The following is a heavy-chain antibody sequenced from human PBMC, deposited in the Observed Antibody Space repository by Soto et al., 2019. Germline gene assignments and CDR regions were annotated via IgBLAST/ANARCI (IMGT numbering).Heavy chain of an antibody. Sequence: QVQLVQSGAEVRKPGASVKVSCTASGYTFTSYGISWVRQAPGQGLEWMGWISAYNGDTNYAQKVQGRVTMTTDTSTSTVYMELRSLRSDDTAVYYGARVRAELGYCSGPSCLPYYNGMDVWGQGTTVTVSS. CDR2: ISAYNGDT. CDR3: ARVRAELGYCSGPSCLPYYNGMDV. D-gene: IGHD2-15*01. V-gene: IGHV1-18*01. CDR1: GYTFTSYG. J-gene: IGHJ6*02.